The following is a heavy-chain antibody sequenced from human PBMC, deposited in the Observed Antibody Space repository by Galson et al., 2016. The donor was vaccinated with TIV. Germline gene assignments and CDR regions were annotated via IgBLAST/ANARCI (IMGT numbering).Heavy chain of an antibody. D-gene: IGHD1-7*01. CDR1: GFTFSNYH. CDR3: VIDWNWVLFDS. Sequence: SLRLSCAASGFTFSNYHMHWVRQTPGQGLEWLSRISTDATAIKYAASVRGRFTTSRDNAKIVLYLQMMSLRAEDTAVYYCVIDWNWVLFDSWGQGSLLTVSS. J-gene: IGHJ4*02. CDR2: ISTDATAI. V-gene: IGHV3-74*01.